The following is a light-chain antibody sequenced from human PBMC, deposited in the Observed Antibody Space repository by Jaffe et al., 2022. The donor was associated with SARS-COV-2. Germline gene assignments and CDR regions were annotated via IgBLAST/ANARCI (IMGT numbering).Light chain of an antibody. Sequence: EIVLTQSPATLSLSPGERATLSCRASQSVSSYLAWYQQKPGQAPRLLIYDASNRATGIPARFSGSGSGTDFTLTISSLEPEDFAVYYCQQRSNPWLTFGGGTKVEIK. J-gene: IGKJ4*01. V-gene: IGKV3-11*01. CDR1: QSVSSY. CDR2: DAS. CDR3: QQRSNPWLT.